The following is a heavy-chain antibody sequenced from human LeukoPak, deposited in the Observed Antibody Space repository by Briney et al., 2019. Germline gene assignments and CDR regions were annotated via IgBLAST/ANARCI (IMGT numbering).Heavy chain of an antibody. J-gene: IGHJ4*02. V-gene: IGHV1-46*01. Sequence: ASVKVSCKASGYTFTSYYMHWVRQAPGQGLEWMGIINPSGGSTSYAQKFQGRVTMTRDTSTSTVYMELSSPRSEDTAVYYCARVGGSGYYRYYFDYWGQGTLVTVSS. D-gene: IGHD3-22*01. CDR3: ARVGGSGYYRYYFDY. CDR2: INPSGGST. CDR1: GYTFTSYY.